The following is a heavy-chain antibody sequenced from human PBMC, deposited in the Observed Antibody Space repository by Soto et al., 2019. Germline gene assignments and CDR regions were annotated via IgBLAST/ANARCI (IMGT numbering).Heavy chain of an antibody. V-gene: IGHV4-39*01. Sequence: TLSLTCTVSGGSIYRSGYYWGWIRQPPGRGLEWIGNIDYNGVTYFNPSLKSRVTISRDTSKNQFSLKLTSVTAADTALYYCGKVLVGATGHTDSDSWGPGTLVTVSS. D-gene: IGHD2-15*01. J-gene: IGHJ4*02. CDR2: IDYNGVT. CDR3: GKVLVGATGHTDSDS. CDR1: GGSIYRSGYY.